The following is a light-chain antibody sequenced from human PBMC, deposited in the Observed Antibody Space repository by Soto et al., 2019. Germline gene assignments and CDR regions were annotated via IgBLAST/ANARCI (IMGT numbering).Light chain of an antibody. Sequence: EIVLTQSPGTLSLSPGERATLSCRASQSVSSSYLAWYQQKPGQAPRLLIYGASSRATGIPDRFSGRGSGTDFTLTISRLEPEDFAVYYCQQYGSSPGFGGGTKVEIK. V-gene: IGKV3-20*01. CDR1: QSVSSSY. CDR3: QQYGSSPG. CDR2: GAS. J-gene: IGKJ4*02.